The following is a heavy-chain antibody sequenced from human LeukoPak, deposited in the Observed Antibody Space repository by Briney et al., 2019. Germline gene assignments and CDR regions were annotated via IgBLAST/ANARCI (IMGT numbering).Heavy chain of an antibody. CDR3: ARWVVAASATFVDY. J-gene: IGHJ4*02. CDR2: INHSGST. CDR1: GGSFSGYY. Sequence: SETLSLTCAVYGGSFSGYYWSWIRQPPGKGLEWIGEINHSGSTNYNPSLKSRVTISVGTSKNQFSLKLSSVTAADTAVYYCARWVVAASATFVDYWGQGTLVTVSS. V-gene: IGHV4-34*01. D-gene: IGHD2-15*01.